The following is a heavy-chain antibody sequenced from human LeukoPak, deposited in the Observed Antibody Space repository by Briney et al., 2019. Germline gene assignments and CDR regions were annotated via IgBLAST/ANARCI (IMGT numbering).Heavy chain of an antibody. Sequence: GGSLRLSCAASGFTFSSYGMHWVRQAPGKGLEWVAFIRYDGSNKYYADSVKGRFTISRDNSKNTLYLQMNSLRAEDTAVYYCAKEGTASKPSDLDYWGQGTLVTVSS. V-gene: IGHV3-30*02. CDR3: AKEGTASKPSDLDY. CDR2: IRYDGSNK. D-gene: IGHD1-1*01. CDR1: GFTFSSYG. J-gene: IGHJ4*02.